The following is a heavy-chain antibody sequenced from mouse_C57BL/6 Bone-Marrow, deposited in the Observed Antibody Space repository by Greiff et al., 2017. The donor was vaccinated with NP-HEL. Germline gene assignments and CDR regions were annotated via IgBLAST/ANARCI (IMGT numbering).Heavy chain of an antibody. CDR3: ARGSNCFDY. V-gene: IGHV5-4*03. CDR2: ISDGGSYT. CDR1: GFTFSSYA. Sequence: EVMLVESGGGLVKPGGSLKLSCAASGFTFSSYAMSWVRQTPEKRLEWVATISDGGSYTYYPDNVKGRFTISRDNAKNNLYLQMSHLKSEDTAMYYCARGSNCFDYWGQGTTLTVSS. J-gene: IGHJ2*01.